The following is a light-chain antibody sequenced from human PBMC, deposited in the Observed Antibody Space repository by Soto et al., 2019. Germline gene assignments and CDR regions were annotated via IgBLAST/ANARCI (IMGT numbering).Light chain of an antibody. CDR1: SSDVGSYNL. CDR2: EVS. Sequence: QSALTQPASVSGSPGQSITISCTGTSSDVGSYNLVPWHQQHPGKAPKLMIYEVSKRPSGVSNRFSGSKSGNTASLTISGLQAEDEADYYCCSYADSSPVIFGGGTKLTVL. J-gene: IGLJ2*01. V-gene: IGLV2-23*02. CDR3: CSYADSSPVI.